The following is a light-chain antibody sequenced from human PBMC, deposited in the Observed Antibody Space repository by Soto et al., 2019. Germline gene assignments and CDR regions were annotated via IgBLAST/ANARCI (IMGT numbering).Light chain of an antibody. Sequence: ALTQSPSASATPGQRVTISCSGSNSNIGTNTVNWYQQLPGTAPRLLIYTNNQRPSGVPQRFSGSKTGTSASLAIGGLQSEDGADYYCAAWDDSLGAYVFGTGTKVTVL. V-gene: IGLV1-44*01. CDR3: AAWDDSLGAYV. CDR1: NSNIGTNT. J-gene: IGLJ1*01. CDR2: TNN.